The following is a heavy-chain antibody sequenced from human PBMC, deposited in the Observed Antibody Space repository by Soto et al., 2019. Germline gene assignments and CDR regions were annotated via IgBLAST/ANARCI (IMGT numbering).Heavy chain of an antibody. J-gene: IGHJ3*01. CDR3: ARGLGYDSNGRFLAAFDV. Sequence: QVQLQESGPGLAKPSQTLSLTCTVSGASLSSGGYHWTWIRQVRGKALEWIGYIFHTGPTFYNPSLKSRVVMSIEKSDNQFSLSLRSVTAADTAVYYCARGLGYDSNGRFLAAFDVWGQGTMVTVSS. CDR2: IFHTGPT. V-gene: IGHV4-31*03. CDR1: GASLSSGGYH. D-gene: IGHD3-22*01.